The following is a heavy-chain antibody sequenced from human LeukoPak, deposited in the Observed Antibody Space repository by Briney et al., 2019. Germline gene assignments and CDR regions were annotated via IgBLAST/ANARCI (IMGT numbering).Heavy chain of an antibody. CDR1: GFTFSGYW. D-gene: IGHD2-2*01. CDR3: ARDDCSSISCYHNWFDP. CDR2: INQDGSDK. J-gene: IGHJ5*02. Sequence: GGSLRLSCAASGFTFSGYWMSWVRQAPGKGLEWVANINQDGSDKYYVDSVKGRFTISRDNAKNSLYLQMNSLRAEDTAVYYCARDDCSSISCYHNWFDPWGQGTLVTVSS. V-gene: IGHV3-7*01.